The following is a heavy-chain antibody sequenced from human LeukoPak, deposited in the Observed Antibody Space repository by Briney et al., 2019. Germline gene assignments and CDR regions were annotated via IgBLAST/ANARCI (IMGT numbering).Heavy chain of an antibody. CDR3: AKDIRGSTSRYGLDY. J-gene: IGHJ4*02. CDR2: ISWDGGST. V-gene: IGHV3-43D*03. CDR1: GFTFDDYA. D-gene: IGHD6-13*01. Sequence: GGSLRLSCAASGFTFDDYAMHWVRHAPGKGLEWVSLISWDGGSTYYADSVKGRFTISRDNSKNSLYLQMNSLRAEDTALYSCAKDIRGSTSRYGLDYWGQGTLVTVSS.